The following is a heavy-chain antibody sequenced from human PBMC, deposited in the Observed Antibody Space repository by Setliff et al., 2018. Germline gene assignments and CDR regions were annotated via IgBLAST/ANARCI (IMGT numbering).Heavy chain of an antibody. V-gene: IGHV1-46*01. J-gene: IGHJ4*02. Sequence: ASVKVSCKASGYTFTSYYVYWLRQAPGQGPEWMGIINIGGGSASYAQKFQDRVTMTRDTSTSTVYLEVTSLRSDDTAMYYCARAGLAATGRKGVFDHWGQGTLVTVSS. CDR3: ARAGLAATGRKGVFDH. CDR2: INIGGGSA. D-gene: IGHD6-13*01. CDR1: GYTFTSYY.